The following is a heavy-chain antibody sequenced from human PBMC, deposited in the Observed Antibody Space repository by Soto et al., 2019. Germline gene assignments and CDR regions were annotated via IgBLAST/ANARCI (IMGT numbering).Heavy chain of an antibody. D-gene: IGHD3-22*01. Sequence: GGSLRLFCAASGFTFSSYAMSWVRQAPGKGLEWVSAISGSGGSTYYADSVKGRFTISRDNSKNTLYLQMNSLRAEDTAVYYCAKPFSGGSSGWGAFDIWGQGTMVTVSS. J-gene: IGHJ3*02. V-gene: IGHV3-23*01. CDR2: ISGSGGST. CDR1: GFTFSSYA. CDR3: AKPFSGGSSGWGAFDI.